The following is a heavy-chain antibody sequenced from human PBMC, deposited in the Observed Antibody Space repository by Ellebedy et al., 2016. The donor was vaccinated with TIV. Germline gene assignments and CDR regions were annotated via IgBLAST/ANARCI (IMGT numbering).Heavy chain of an antibody. CDR3: VKDITSTATSFGGAFDI. CDR2: ISGDGGRT. V-gene: IGHV3-64D*08. J-gene: IGHJ3*02. Sequence: GESLKISCAGSGFSLSNVWMSWVRQAPGKGLEYVASISGDGGRTYYGDSVKGIFTISRDNSKNTLFLQINSLRPEDTAVYYCVKDITSTATSFGGAFDIWGQGTLVTVSS. D-gene: IGHD3-16*01. CDR1: GFSLSNVW.